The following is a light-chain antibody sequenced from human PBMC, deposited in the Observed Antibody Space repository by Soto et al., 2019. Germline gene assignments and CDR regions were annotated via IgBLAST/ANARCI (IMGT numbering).Light chain of an antibody. V-gene: IGLV6-57*03. Sequence: NFMLTQPNSMSESPGKTVTISCTRSSGSIASNYVQWYQQRPGSAPTTVIYEDNQRPSGVPDRFSGSIDSSSNSASLTISGLKTEDEADYYCQSYDSSNEVFGGGTKLTVL. CDR3: QSYDSSNEV. CDR1: SGSIASNY. CDR2: EDN. J-gene: IGLJ3*02.